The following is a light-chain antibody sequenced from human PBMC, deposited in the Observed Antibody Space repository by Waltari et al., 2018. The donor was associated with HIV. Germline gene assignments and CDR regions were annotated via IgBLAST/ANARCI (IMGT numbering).Light chain of an antibody. CDR3: LLSYGSVRL. CDR2: DAT. J-gene: IGLJ3*02. CDR1: TGTVTSDHH. Sequence: QTVVTQEPSLTVSPGGTVTLTCGSTTGTVTSDHHPYWFQQKPGQAPRTLIYDATDHHSWTPARFAPSFLGGKAALTLTAAQPEDEADYYCLLSYGSVRLFGGGTRLTV. V-gene: IGLV7-46*01.